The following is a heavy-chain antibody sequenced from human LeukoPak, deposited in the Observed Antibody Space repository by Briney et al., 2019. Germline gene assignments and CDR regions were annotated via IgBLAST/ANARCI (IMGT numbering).Heavy chain of an antibody. CDR3: ARDPVPAATPEGYAFDI. V-gene: IGHV1-69*05. Sequence: SVKVSCKASGGTFSSYAISWVRQAPGQGLEWMGGIIPIFGTANYAQKFQGRVTITTDESTSTAYMELSSLRSEDTAVCYCARDPVPAATPEGYAFDIWGQGTMVTVSS. CDR2: IIPIFGTA. J-gene: IGHJ3*02. CDR1: GGTFSSYA. D-gene: IGHD2-2*01.